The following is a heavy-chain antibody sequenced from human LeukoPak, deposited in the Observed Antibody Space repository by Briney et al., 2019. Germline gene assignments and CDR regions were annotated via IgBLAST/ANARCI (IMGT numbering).Heavy chain of an antibody. CDR2: ISAYNGNT. D-gene: IGHD3-3*01. CDR3: ARWAPSYDFWSGYSLAYYYYYMDV. Sequence: ASVKVSCKASGYSFTSYGIRWVREAPGQGLEWMGWISAYNGNTNYAQKLQGRVTMTTDRSTSTAYMELRSLRSDDTAVYCCARWAPSYDFWSGYSLAYYYYYMDVWGKGTTVTVSS. J-gene: IGHJ6*03. CDR1: GYSFTSYG. V-gene: IGHV1-18*01.